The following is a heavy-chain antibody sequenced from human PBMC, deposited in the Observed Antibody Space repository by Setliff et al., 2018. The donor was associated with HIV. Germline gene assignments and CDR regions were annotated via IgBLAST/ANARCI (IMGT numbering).Heavy chain of an antibody. V-gene: IGHV3-7*05. Sequence: GGSLRLSCAASGFTFSTFWMTWVRQSPEKGLEWVASIKHDGGEAHYVDSLKGRFTISRDNPKNSLYPQMNSLRVEDTAVYYCARDWELRTIGWEARFDYWGQGTLVTVSS. CDR1: GFTFSTFW. CDR2: IKHDGGEA. CDR3: ARDWELRTIGWEARFDY. D-gene: IGHD3-10*01. J-gene: IGHJ4*02.